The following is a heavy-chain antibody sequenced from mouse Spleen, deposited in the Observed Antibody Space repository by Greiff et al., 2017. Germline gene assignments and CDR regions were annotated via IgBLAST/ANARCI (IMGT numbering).Heavy chain of an antibody. CDR2: IDPENGDT. V-gene: IGHV14-4*01. CDR1: GFNIKDDY. CDR3: TTGGPNAMDY. J-gene: IGHJ4*01. Sequence: EVKLQESGAELVRPGASVKLSCTASGFNIKDDYMHWVKQRPEQGLEWIGWIDPENGDTEYASKFQGKATITADTSSNTAYLQLSSLTSEDTAVYYCTTGGPNAMDYWGQGTSVTVSS.